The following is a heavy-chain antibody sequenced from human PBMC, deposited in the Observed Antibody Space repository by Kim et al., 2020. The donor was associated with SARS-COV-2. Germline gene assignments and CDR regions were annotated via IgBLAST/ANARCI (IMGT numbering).Heavy chain of an antibody. Sequence: SETLSLTCTVSGVPITTTNTYWGWIRQAPGKGLAWTGTIYDTGTTYYNPSLDSRVTIFADTSKNHFSLRLTSGTAADTAMSYCARQTATIFGVPLSIDV. V-gene: IGHV4-39*02. D-gene: IGHD3-3*01. J-gene: IGHJ6*03. CDR2: IYDTGTT. CDR1: GVPITTTNTY. CDR3: ARQTATIFGVPLSIDV.